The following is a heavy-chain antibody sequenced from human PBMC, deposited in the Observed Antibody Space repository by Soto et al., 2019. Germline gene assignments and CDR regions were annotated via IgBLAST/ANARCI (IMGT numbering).Heavy chain of an antibody. CDR3: ARRIAVAGTADY. J-gene: IGHJ4*02. V-gene: IGHV3-33*01. Sequence: GGSLRLSCAASGFTFSSYGMHWVRQAPGKGLEWVAVIGDGGSDKYYADSVKGRFTISRDNSKNTLYLQMNSLRAEDTAVYYCARRIAVAGTADYWGQGTLVTAPQ. CDR1: GFTFSSYG. CDR2: IGDGGSDK. D-gene: IGHD6-19*01.